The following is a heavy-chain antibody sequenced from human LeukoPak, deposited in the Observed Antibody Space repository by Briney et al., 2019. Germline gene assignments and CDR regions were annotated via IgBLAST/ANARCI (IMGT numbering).Heavy chain of an antibody. CDR2: INHSGST. Sequence: PSETLSLTCAVYGGSFSGYYWSWIRQPPGKGLEWIGEINHSGSTNYNPSLKSRVTISVDTSKNQFSLKLSSVTAADTAVCYCARFFITMVRGVMPYGMDVWGQGTTVTVSS. CDR3: ARFFITMVRGVMPYGMDV. J-gene: IGHJ6*02. CDR1: GGSFSGYY. V-gene: IGHV4-34*01. D-gene: IGHD3-10*01.